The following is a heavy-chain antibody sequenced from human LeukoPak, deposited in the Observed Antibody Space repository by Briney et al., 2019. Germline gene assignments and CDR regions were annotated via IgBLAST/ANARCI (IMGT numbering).Heavy chain of an antibody. Sequence: ETLSLTCAVYGGSFSGYYRSWIRQPPGKGLEWIGEINHSGSTNYNPSLKSRVTISVDTSKNQFSLKPSSVTAADTAVYYCARGFWYFDYWGQGTLVTVSS. CDR3: ARGFWYFDY. CDR2: INHSGST. J-gene: IGHJ4*02. V-gene: IGHV4-34*01. CDR1: GGSFSGYY.